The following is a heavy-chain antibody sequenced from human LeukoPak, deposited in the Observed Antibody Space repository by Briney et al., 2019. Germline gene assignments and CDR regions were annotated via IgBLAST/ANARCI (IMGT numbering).Heavy chain of an antibody. CDR3: AKDTAYYDFWSGYYLY. D-gene: IGHD3-3*01. Sequence: GRSLRLSCAASGFTFSSYGMHWVRQAPGKGLEWVAVISYDGSNKYYADSVKGRFTISRDDSKNTLYLQMSSLRAEDTAVYYCAKDTAYYDFWSGYYLYWGQGTLVTVSS. V-gene: IGHV3-30*18. CDR2: ISYDGSNK. J-gene: IGHJ4*02. CDR1: GFTFSSYG.